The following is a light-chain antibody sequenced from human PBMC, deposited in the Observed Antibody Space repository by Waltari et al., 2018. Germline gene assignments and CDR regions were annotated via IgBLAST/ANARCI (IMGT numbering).Light chain of an antibody. V-gene: IGLV1-47*01. J-gene: IGLJ3*02. CDR3: AAWDDSLSGPV. CDR2: KTN. CDR1: SPNIGSNF. Sequence: QSVLTQPPSVSGTPGQRVTISCSGSSPNIGSNFVYWYQQLPGTAPQLLIYKTNQRPSGVPDRFSGSKSGTSGSLAISGLRSEDEADYYCAAWDDSLSGPVFGGGTKLTVL.